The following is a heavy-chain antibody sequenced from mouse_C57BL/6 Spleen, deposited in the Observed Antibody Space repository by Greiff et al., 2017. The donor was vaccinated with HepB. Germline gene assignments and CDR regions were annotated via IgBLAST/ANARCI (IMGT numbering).Heavy chain of an antibody. CDR3: TWDYRYYFDY. V-gene: IGHV1-15*01. CDR1: GYTFTDYE. Sequence: QVQLQQSGAELVRPGASVTLSCKASGYTFTDYEMHWVKQTPVHGLEWIGAIDPETGGTAYNQKFKGKAILTADKSSSTAYMELRSLTSEDSAVYYCTWDYRYYFDYWGQGTTLTVSS. CDR2: IDPETGGT. J-gene: IGHJ2*01. D-gene: IGHD2-14*01.